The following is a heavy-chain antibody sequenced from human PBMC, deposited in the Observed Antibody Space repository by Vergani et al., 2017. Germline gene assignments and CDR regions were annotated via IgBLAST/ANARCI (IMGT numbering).Heavy chain of an antibody. Sequence: QVQLQESGPGLLKTSETLSLTCNVSGVSITRGNYWGWVRQSPGTGLEWIASVFHLGTVYYHPSLLSRVRISIDAYNVLSLRLQSVTAADTAVYYCAREGERYCTTAECYMGGWFDPWGQGTLVIVSS. CDR2: VFHLGTV. CDR3: AREGERYCTTAECYMGGWFDP. V-gene: IGHV4-38-2*02. CDR1: GVSITRGNY. D-gene: IGHD2-8*01. J-gene: IGHJ5*02.